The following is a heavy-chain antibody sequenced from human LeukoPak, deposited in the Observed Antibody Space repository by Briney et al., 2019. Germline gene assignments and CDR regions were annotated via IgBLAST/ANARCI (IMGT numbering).Heavy chain of an antibody. J-gene: IGHJ4*02. D-gene: IGHD6-19*01. CDR3: AKDEDSSGSDYGVVY. V-gene: IGHV3-43D*03. CDR2: ISWDGGST. Sequence: GGSLRLSCAASGFTFDDYAMHWVRQAPGKGLEWVSLISWDGGSTYYADSVKGRFTISRDNSKNSLYLQMNSLRAEDTALYYCAKDEDSSGSDYGVVYWGQGTLVTVSS. CDR1: GFTFDDYA.